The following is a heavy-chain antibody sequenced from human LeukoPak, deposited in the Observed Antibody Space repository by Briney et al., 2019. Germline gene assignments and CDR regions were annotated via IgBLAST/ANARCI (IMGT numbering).Heavy chain of an antibody. CDR2: IYYSGNT. J-gene: IGHJ1*01. CDR1: GGSISSYY. V-gene: IGHV4-4*07. CDR3: ARTILAAGTWGEYFHL. D-gene: IGHD6-13*01. Sequence: PSETLSLTCTVSGGSISSYYWSWIRQPAGKGLEWIGRIYYSGNTNYNPSLKSRVTISVDTAENQFSLKLTSVTAADTAVYYCARTILAAGTWGEYFHLWGQGTLVTVSS.